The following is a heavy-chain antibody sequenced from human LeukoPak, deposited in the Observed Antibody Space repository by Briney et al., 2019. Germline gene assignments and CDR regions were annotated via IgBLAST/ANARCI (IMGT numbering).Heavy chain of an antibody. V-gene: IGHV3-64*01. CDR2: ISSNGGST. CDR1: GFTFSSND. D-gene: IGHD6-19*01. J-gene: IGHJ4*02. Sequence: GGSLRLSCAASGFTFSSNDMHWVRQAPGKGLGYVSAISSNGGSTYYANSVKGRFTISRDNSKNTLYLQMGSLRAEDMAVYYCARVAVAGHFDYWGQGSLVTVSS. CDR3: ARVAVAGHFDY.